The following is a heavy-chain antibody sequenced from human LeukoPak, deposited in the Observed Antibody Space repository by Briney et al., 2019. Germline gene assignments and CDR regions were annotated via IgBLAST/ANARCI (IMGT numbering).Heavy chain of an antibody. V-gene: IGHV1-2*02. CDR3: ARLVGLSTTASY. J-gene: IGHJ4*02. D-gene: IGHD5/OR15-5a*01. Sequence: ASVKVSCKASGYTFIGYYLHWVRQAPGQGLDWMGWINATSGGTNYAQKFQDRVTMTRDTSINTAYMELSRLRSDDTAVYYCARLVGLSTTASYWGQGTLVIVSS. CDR1: GYTFIGYY. CDR2: INATSGGT.